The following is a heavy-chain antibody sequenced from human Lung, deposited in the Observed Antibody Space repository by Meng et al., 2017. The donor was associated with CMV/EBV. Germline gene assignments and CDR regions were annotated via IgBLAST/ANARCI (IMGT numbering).Heavy chain of an antibody. J-gene: IGHJ4*02. V-gene: IGHV3-23*01. D-gene: IGHD1/OR15-1a*01. CDR1: GFTFRSYA. CDR3: ARNKEPFDY. Sequence: EVQLLESGGGLVQPGGSLRLPCVASGFTFRSYAMTWVRQAPGKGLEWVSATSTTGADTYYTGSVQGRFTISRDNSGNTLFLQMNSLRVEDTAVYYCARNKEPFDYWGQGALVTVSS. CDR2: TSTTGADT.